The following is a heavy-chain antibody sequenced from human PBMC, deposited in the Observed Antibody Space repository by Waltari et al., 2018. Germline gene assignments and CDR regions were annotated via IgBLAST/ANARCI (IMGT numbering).Heavy chain of an antibody. V-gene: IGHV4-59*08. CDR2: VYSSGGT. Sequence: QVQLQESGPGLVKPSETLSLTCTVSGDSIRSYYWSWLRQSTGKRLEWIGEVYSSGGTNHNPSLMRRVTFSIDTSKNQFSLKLSSVTAADTAVYYCARHVIIAVSDTTGNWFHPWGQGTLVTVSS. D-gene: IGHD6-19*01. CDR3: ARHVIIAVSDTTGNWFHP. J-gene: IGHJ5*02. CDR1: GDSIRSYY.